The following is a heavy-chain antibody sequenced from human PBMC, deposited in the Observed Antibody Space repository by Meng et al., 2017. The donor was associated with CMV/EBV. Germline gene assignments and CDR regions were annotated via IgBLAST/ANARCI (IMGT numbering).Heavy chain of an antibody. Sequence: SGDSVSSDSAAWNWIRQSPSGGLEWLGRTYYRSKWYNDYTVSVKSRITINPDTSKNQFSLQLNSVTPEDTAIYYCAREWLVKAFDIWGQGTMVTVSS. J-gene: IGHJ3*02. CDR2: TYYRSKWYN. V-gene: IGHV6-1*01. CDR1: GDSVSSDSAA. CDR3: AREWLVKAFDI. D-gene: IGHD6-19*01.